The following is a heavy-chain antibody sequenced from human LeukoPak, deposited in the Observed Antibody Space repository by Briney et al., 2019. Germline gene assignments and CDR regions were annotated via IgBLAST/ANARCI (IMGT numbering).Heavy chain of an antibody. CDR2: IYTSGST. CDR1: GGSISSYY. V-gene: IGHV4-4*07. CDR3: AKSSWGSGSYYNVFVDYYYYMDV. Sequence: SETLSLTCTVSGGSISSYYWSWIRQPAGKGLEWIGRIYTSGSTNYNPSLKSRVTMSVDTSKNQFSLKLSSVTAADTAVYYCAKSSWGSGSYYNVFVDYYYYMDVWGKGTTVTISS. D-gene: IGHD3-10*01. J-gene: IGHJ6*03.